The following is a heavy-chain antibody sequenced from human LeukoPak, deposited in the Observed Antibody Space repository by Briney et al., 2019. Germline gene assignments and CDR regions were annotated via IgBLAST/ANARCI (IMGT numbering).Heavy chain of an antibody. V-gene: IGHV4-34*01. CDR2: INHSGST. CDR1: GGSFSGYY. D-gene: IGHD4-17*01. J-gene: IGHJ4*02. Sequence: SETLSLTCAVYGGSFSGYYWSWIRQPPGKGLEWIGEINHSGSTNYNPSLKSRVTISVDTSKNQFSLKLSSVTAADTAVYYCARDLYGDWGGGAYWGQGTLVTVSS. CDR3: ARDLYGDWGGGAY.